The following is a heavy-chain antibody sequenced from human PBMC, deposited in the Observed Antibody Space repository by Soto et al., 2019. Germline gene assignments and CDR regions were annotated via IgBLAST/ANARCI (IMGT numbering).Heavy chain of an antibody. CDR3: AKDRVSGDGRLTLDN. D-gene: IGHD3-10*01. CDR2: ISGSGGST. V-gene: IGHV3-23*01. J-gene: IGHJ4*02. CDR1: GFTFSSYA. Sequence: GGSLRLSCAASGFTFSSYAMSWVRQAPGKGLEWVSAISGSGGSTYYADSVKGRFTISRDNSKTTLYLQLNDLRVEDTATYFCAKDRVSGDGRLTLDNWGPGTLVTGSS.